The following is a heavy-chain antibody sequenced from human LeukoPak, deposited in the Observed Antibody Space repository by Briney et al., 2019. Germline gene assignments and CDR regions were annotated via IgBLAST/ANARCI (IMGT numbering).Heavy chain of an antibody. CDR1: GGAFSSYA. V-gene: IGHV1-69*13. CDR2: IIPIFGTA. D-gene: IGHD3-22*01. J-gene: IGHJ4*02. Sequence: SVKVSCKASGGAFSSYAISWVRQAPGQGLEWMGGIIPIFGTANYAQKFQGRVTITADESTSTAYMELSSLRSEDTAVYYCARRVGPFYDSSGYMYDYWGQGTLVTVSS. CDR3: ARRVGPFYDSSGYMYDY.